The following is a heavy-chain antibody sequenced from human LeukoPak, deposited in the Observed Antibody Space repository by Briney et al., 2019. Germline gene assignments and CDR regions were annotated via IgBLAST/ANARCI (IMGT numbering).Heavy chain of an antibody. V-gene: IGHV3-7*01. J-gene: IGHJ3*02. CDR3: ARAPRQLPGFEAFDI. D-gene: IGHD2-2*01. Sequence: PGGPLRLSCAASGFTFSSYWMSWVRQAPGKGLEGVANIKQDGSEKYYVDSVKGRFTISRDNAKNSLYLQMNSLRAEDTAVYYCARAPRQLPGFEAFDIWGQGTMVTVSS. CDR1: GFTFSSYW. CDR2: IKQDGSEK.